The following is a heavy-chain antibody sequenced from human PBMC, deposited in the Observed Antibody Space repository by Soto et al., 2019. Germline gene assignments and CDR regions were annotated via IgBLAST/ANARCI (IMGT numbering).Heavy chain of an antibody. J-gene: IGHJ4*02. CDR2: IYYSGST. V-gene: IGHV4-31*03. CDR3: ARGDGATVDYFDY. CDR1: GGSISSGGYY. Sequence: QVQLQESGPGLVKPSQTLSLTCTVSGGSISSGGYYWSWIRQHPGKGLEWIGYIYYSGSTYYNPSLKSRVTISVDTSKNQFSLELSSVTAADTAVSYCARGDGATVDYFDYWGQGTLVTVSS. D-gene: IGHD4-17*01.